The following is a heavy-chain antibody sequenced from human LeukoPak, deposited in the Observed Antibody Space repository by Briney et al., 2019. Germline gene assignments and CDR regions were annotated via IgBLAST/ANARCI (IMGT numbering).Heavy chain of an antibody. Sequence: GGSLRLSCAASGLTFSSYWMSWVRQAPGKGLEWVANIKQDGSEKYYVDSVKGRFTISRDNAKNSLYLQMNSLRAEDTAVYYCARDGLAATHFDYWGQGTLVTVSS. CDR3: ARDGLAATHFDY. CDR2: IKQDGSEK. V-gene: IGHV3-7*01. D-gene: IGHD2-15*01. CDR1: GLTFSSYW. J-gene: IGHJ4*02.